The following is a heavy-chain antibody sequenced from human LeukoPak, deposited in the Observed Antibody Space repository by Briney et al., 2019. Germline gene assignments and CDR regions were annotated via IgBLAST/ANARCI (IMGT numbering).Heavy chain of an antibody. Sequence: SETLSLTCTVSGGAISSGSYYWSWIRQPAGKGLEWIGRIYTSGSTNYNPSLKSPVTISVDTSKNQFSLKLSSVTAAETAVYYCASSTIDYGGTSYYWGQGTLVTVSS. CDR3: ASSTIDYGGTSYY. CDR1: GGAISSGSYY. J-gene: IGHJ4*02. V-gene: IGHV4-61*02. CDR2: IYTSGST. D-gene: IGHD4-23*01.